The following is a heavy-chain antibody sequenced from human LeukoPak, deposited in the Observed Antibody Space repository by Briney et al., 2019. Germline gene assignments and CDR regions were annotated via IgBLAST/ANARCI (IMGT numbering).Heavy chain of an antibody. Sequence: GGSLRLSCAASGFTFSSYSMSWVRQAPGKGLEWVSAISGSGGSTYYADSVKGRFSISRDNSKNTLYLQMNSLRAEDTAVYYCARVHSNYAFDYWGQGTLVTVSS. CDR1: GFTFSSYS. V-gene: IGHV3-23*01. J-gene: IGHJ4*02. D-gene: IGHD4-11*01. CDR2: ISGSGGST. CDR3: ARVHSNYAFDY.